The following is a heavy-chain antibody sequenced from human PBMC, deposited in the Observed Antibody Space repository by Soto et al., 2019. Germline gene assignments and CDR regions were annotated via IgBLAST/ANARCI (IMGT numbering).Heavy chain of an antibody. Sequence: QVQLVQSGAEVKKPGASVKVSCKASGYTFTGYYMHWVRQAPGQGLEWMGWINPNSGGTNYAQKFQGGVTMTRDTSISTACMELSRLRSDDTAVDYCARDRERIAAAGTALFYYGMDVWDQGTTVTVSS. D-gene: IGHD6-13*01. J-gene: IGHJ6*02. CDR2: INPNSGGT. CDR3: ARDRERIAAAGTALFYYGMDV. CDR1: GYTFTGYY. V-gene: IGHV1-2*02.